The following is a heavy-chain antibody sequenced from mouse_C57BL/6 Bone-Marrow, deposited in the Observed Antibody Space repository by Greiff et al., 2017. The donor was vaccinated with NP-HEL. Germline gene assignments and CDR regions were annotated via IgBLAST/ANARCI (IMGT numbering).Heavy chain of an antibody. CDR2: IFPGSGST. D-gene: IGHD1-1*01. J-gene: IGHJ2*01. CDR1: GYTFTDYY. CDR3: EITTVVAGDY. V-gene: IGHV1-75*01. Sequence: VQRVESGPELVKPGASVKISCKASGYTFTDYYINWVKQRPGQGLEWIGWIFPGSGSTYYNEKFKGKATLTVDKSSSTAYMLLSSLTSEDSAVYFCEITTVVAGDYWGQGTTLTVSS.